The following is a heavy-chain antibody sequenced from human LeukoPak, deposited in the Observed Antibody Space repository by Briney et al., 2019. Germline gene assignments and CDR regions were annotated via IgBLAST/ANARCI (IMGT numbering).Heavy chain of an antibody. D-gene: IGHD2-21*02. V-gene: IGHV3-53*01. CDR2: IYSGGST. Sequence: PGGSLRLSXAASGFTVSSNYMSWVRQAPGKGLEWASVIYSGGSTYYADSVKGRFTISRDNSKNTRYLQMNSLRAEDTAVYYCARRCGGDCYEYDYWGQGTLVTVSS. CDR3: ARRCGGDCYEYDY. J-gene: IGHJ4*02. CDR1: GFTVSSNY.